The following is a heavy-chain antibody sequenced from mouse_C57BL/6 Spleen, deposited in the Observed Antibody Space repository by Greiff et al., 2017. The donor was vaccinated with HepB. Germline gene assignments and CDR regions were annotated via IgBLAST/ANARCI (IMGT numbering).Heavy chain of an antibody. J-gene: IGHJ1*03. CDR2: IDPSDSYT. Sequence: VKLQQPGAELVKPGASVKLSCKASGYTFTSYWMQWVKQRPGQGLAWIGEIDPSDSYTNYNQKFKGKATLTVDPSSSTAYMHISSLTSEDSAVYYCAYGNYVGYFDVWGTGTTVTVSS. CDR3: AYGNYVGYFDV. D-gene: IGHD2-1*01. CDR1: GYTFTSYW. V-gene: IGHV1-50*01.